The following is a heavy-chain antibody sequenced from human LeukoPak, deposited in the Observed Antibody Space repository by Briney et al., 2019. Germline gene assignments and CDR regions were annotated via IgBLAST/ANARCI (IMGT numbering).Heavy chain of an antibody. V-gene: IGHV3-23*01. CDR2: ISGSGGST. J-gene: IGHJ4*02. CDR1: GFTFSSYA. D-gene: IGHD1-26*01. Sequence: GGSLRLSCAASGFTFSSYAMSWVRQAPGKGLEWVSAISGSGGSTYYADSVKGRFTISRDNSKNTLYLQMNSLRAEDTAVYYCAKEPILVVGATTLYYFDYWGQGTLVTVSS. CDR3: AKEPILVVGATTLYYFDY.